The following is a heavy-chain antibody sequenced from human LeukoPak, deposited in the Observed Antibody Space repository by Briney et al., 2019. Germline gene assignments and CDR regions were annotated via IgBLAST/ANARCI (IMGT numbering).Heavy chain of an antibody. V-gene: IGHV1-2*02. CDR1: GYTFTGYY. CDR2: INPNSGGT. CDR3: ARARLVGATNWFGP. Sequence: GASVKVSCKASGYTFTGYYMHWVRQAPGQGLEWMGWINPNSGGTNYAQKFQGRVTMARDTSISTGYMELSRLRSDDTAVYYCARARLVGATNWFGPWGQGTLVTVPS. D-gene: IGHD1-26*01. J-gene: IGHJ5*02.